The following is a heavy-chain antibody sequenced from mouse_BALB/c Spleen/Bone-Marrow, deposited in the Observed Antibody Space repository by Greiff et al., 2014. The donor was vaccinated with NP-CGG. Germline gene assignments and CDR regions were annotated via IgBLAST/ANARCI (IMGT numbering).Heavy chain of an antibody. J-gene: IGHJ4*01. CDR3: ARRTGPYYGNYDAMDY. V-gene: IGHV1-4*02. Sequence: VQVVESAAELARPGASVKMSCKASGYTFTSYTMHWVKQRPGQGLEWIGYINPSSGYTEYNQKFKDKTTLTADKSSSTAYMQLSSLTSEDSAVYYCARRTGPYYGNYDAMDYWGQGTSVTVSS. CDR2: INPSSGYT. D-gene: IGHD2-10*01. CDR1: GYTFTSYT.